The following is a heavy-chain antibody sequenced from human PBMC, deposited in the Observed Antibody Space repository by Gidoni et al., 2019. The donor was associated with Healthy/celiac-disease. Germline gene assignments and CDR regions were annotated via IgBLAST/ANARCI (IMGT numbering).Heavy chain of an antibody. CDR2: MRSSCSTI. V-gene: IGHV3-48*03. J-gene: IGHJ4*02. CDR3: ARDEPGIVGATFCDY. CDR1: GFTFRSYE. Sequence: EVQLVESGGGLVQPGGSLRLSCAASGFTFRSYELHWVRQAPGKGLEWVSYMRSSCSTIYYADSVKGRFTISRDNAKNSLYLQMNSLRAEDTAVYYCARDEPGIVGATFCDYWGQGTLVTVSS. D-gene: IGHD1-26*01.